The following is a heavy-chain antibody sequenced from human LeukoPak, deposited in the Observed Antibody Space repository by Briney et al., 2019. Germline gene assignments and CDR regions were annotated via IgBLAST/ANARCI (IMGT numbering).Heavy chain of an antibody. CDR1: GFTFSSYA. CDR2: ICGSGGST. D-gene: IGHD3-10*01. CDR3: AKSQDGWRLFHFDY. J-gene: IGHJ4*02. V-gene: IGHV3-23*01. Sequence: GGSLRLSCAGSGFTFSSYAMSWVRQAPGKGLEWVSVICGSGGSTYSADSVKGRFTISRDNSKNTLYLQMNSLRAEDTAVYFCAKSQDGWRLFHFDYWGQGTLVTVSS.